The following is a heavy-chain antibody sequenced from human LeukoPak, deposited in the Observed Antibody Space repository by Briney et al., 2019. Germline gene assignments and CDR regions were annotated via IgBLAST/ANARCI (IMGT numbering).Heavy chain of an antibody. CDR2: IKQDGSEK. CDR1: GFTFSSYW. CDR3: ARDGVVITVFFDY. Sequence: PGGSLRLSCAASGFTFSSYWMSWVRQAPGKGLEWVANIKQDGSEKYYVDSVKGRFTISRDSAKNSLYLQMNSLRAEDTAVYYCARDGVVITVFFDYWVQGTLVTVSS. D-gene: IGHD3-3*01. V-gene: IGHV3-7*01. J-gene: IGHJ4*02.